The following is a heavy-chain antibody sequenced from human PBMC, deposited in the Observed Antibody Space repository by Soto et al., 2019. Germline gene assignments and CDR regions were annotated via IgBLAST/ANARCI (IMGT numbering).Heavy chain of an antibody. V-gene: IGHV7-4-1*01. CDR2: INTNTGNP. Sequence: ASVKVSCKASGYTFTSYAMNWVRQAPGQGLEWMGWINTNTGNPTYAQGFTGRFVFSLDTSVSTAYLQICSLKAEDTAVYYCARGLSSSWFYYFDYWGQGTLVTVSS. CDR1: GYTFTSYA. J-gene: IGHJ4*02. D-gene: IGHD6-13*01. CDR3: ARGLSSSWFYYFDY.